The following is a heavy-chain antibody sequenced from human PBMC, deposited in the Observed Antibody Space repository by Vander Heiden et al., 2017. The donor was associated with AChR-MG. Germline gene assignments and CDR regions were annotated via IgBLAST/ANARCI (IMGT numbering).Heavy chain of an antibody. J-gene: IGHJ4*02. V-gene: IGHV3-9*01. Sequence: EVQLVESGGGLVQPGRSLSLSCAASGFTFDDNAMAWVREAPGKGLGWVSGISWNSGSIGYADSVKGRFTISRDNAKNSLYLQMNSLRAEDTALYYCAKAVTMVRGVIQGFDYWGQGTLVTVSS. CDR2: ISWNSGSI. CDR1: GFTFDDNA. D-gene: IGHD3-10*01. CDR3: AKAVTMVRGVIQGFDY.